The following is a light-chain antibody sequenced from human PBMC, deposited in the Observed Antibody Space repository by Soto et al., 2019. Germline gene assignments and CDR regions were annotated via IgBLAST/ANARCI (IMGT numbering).Light chain of an antibody. CDR2: GAS. CDR3: QQYNNSLIT. Sequence: LAAQSVSLEERATLSSRASQSIRNNLVWYQQKAGQAPKLLIYGASTMASGIPSRFSGSGSVTDFTLAITGLEPEDFAMYYCQQYNNSLITFGQGTLLEIK. V-gene: IGKV3-15*01. CDR1: QSIRNN. J-gene: IGKJ5*01.